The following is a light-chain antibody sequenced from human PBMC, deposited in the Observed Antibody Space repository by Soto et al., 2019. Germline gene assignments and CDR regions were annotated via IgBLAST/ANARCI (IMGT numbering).Light chain of an antibody. V-gene: IGKV1-33*01. J-gene: IGKJ5*01. CDR1: QDISNY. CDR3: QQYSHLIT. Sequence: DIQMTQSPSSLSASVGDRVTITCQASQDISNYLNWYQQKLGKAPKLLIYGASNLETEVPSRFSGSGSGTDFTFTISRLQPEDIATYYCQQYSHLITFGQGTRLEIK. CDR2: GAS.